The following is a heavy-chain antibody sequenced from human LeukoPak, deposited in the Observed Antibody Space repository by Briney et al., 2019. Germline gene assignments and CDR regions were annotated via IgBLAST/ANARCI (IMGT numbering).Heavy chain of an antibody. V-gene: IGHV3-23*01. CDR2: ISHWGVRT. D-gene: IGHD2-15*01. J-gene: IGHJ5*02. Sequence: PGGSLRLSCAASGFSVSSNHMPGVRPPPGKGLEWVSAISHWGVRTFYADCVKGWFTISRENSKTTSYVQMNRLRAEDTAVYYCARKSRCGGGNCYYSPLDTWGQGTLVTVSS. CDR3: ARKSRCGGGNCYYSPLDT. CDR1: GFSVSSNH.